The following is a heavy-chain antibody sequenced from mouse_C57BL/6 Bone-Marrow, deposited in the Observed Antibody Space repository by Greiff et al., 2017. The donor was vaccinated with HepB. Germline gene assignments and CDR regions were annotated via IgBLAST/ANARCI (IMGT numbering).Heavy chain of an antibody. V-gene: IGHV5-12*01. Sequence: EVQVVESGGGLVQPGGSLKLSCAASGFTFSDYYMYWVRQTPEKRLEWVAYISNGGGSTYYPDTVKGRFTISRDNAKNTLYLQMSRLKSEDTAMYYCASRTGPYYAMDYWGQGTSVTVSS. CDR1: GFTFSDYY. CDR3: ASRTGPYYAMDY. D-gene: IGHD4-1*01. J-gene: IGHJ4*01. CDR2: ISNGGGST.